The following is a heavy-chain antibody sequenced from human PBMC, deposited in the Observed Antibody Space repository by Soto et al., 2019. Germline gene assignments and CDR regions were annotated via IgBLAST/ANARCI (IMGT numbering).Heavy chain of an antibody. CDR2: VYHTGDT. J-gene: IGHJ5*02. CDR1: GGTVASSHW. D-gene: IGHD2-21*02. CDR3: AREVVTAGGNNYFDP. Sequence: SEALSLTCGVSGGTVASSHWWSWVRQSPGRGLEWIGNVYHTGDTNFNPSLQSRVTFSVDKSNNQFSLRLTSVTAADTAVYFCAREVVTAGGNNYFDPWGPGTLVTVSS. V-gene: IGHV4-4*02.